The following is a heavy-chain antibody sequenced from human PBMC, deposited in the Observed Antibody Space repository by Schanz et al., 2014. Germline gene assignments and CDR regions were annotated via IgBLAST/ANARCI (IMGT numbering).Heavy chain of an antibody. CDR1: GFTLNNAW. CDR2: IKSKTDGGTR. Sequence: EVQLVESGGGLVKPGGSLRLSCATSGFTLNNAWMNWVRQAPGKGLQWVARIKSKTDGGTRDYAAPVKGRFTISTDYSKNTVYLQMNSLQTEDTAVYYCTADLWFGAVWGVWWGQGTLVTVSS. D-gene: IGHD3-10*01. CDR3: TADLWFGAVWGVW. J-gene: IGHJ4*02. V-gene: IGHV3-15*01.